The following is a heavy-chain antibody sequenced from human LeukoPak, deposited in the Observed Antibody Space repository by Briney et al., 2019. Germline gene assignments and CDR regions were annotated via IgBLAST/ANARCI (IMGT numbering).Heavy chain of an antibody. CDR3: AREKIDIVVVPAAIRYYYYMDV. Sequence: SETLSLTCAVYGGSFSGYYWSWIRQPPGKGLEWIGEINHSGSTNYNPSLKSRVTISVDTSKNQFSLKLSSVTAADTAVYYCAREKIDIVVVPAAIRYYYYMDVWGKGTTVTISS. CDR2: INHSGST. CDR1: GGSFSGYY. V-gene: IGHV4-34*01. D-gene: IGHD2-2*01. J-gene: IGHJ6*03.